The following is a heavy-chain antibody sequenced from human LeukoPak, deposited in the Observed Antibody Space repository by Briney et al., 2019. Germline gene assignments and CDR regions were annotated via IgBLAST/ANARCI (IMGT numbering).Heavy chain of an antibody. CDR1: GFTFSSYG. Sequence: GRSLRLSCAASGFTFSSYGMHWVRQAPGKGLEWVAVISYDGSNKYYPDPVKGRFTISRDNSKNTLYLQKNSLRAEDTAVYYCAKDSSGWNNWFDPWGQGTLVTVSS. CDR3: AKDSSGWNNWFDP. V-gene: IGHV3-30*18. D-gene: IGHD6-19*01. CDR2: ISYDGSNK. J-gene: IGHJ5*02.